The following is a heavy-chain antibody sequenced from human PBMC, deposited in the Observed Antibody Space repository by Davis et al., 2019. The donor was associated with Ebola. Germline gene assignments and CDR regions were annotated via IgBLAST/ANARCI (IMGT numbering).Heavy chain of an antibody. J-gene: IGHJ6*02. CDR1: GFVFSTYP. D-gene: IGHD6-13*01. V-gene: IGHV3-21*01. CDR3: ARTIAAAGTGYYYGMDV. Sequence: GESLKISCAASGFVFSTYPMHWVRQAPGKGLEWVSSISSSSSYIYYADSVKGRFTISRDNAKNSLYLQMNSLRAEDTAVYYCARTIAAAGTGYYYGMDVWGQGTTVTVSS. CDR2: ISSSSSYI.